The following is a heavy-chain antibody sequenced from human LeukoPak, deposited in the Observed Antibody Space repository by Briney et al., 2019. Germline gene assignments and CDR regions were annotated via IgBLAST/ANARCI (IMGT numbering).Heavy chain of an antibody. J-gene: IGHJ5*02. CDR2: IYTSGST. CDR1: GGSISSYY. Sequence: PSETLSLTCTVSGGSISSYYCSWIRQLARKGLEWIGRIYTSGSTNYKPSLKSRVTMSVDTSKNQISLKLSSVAAADTGVYYCARDGLLYCSSTSCYYKWWDPWGEGALVTVCS. V-gene: IGHV4-4*07. D-gene: IGHD2-2*01. CDR3: ARDGLLYCSSTSCYYKWWDP.